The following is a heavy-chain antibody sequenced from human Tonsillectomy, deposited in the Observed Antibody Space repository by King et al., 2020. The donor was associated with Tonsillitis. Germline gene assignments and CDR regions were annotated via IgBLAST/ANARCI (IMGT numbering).Heavy chain of an antibody. V-gene: IGHV1-69*01. CDR1: GGTFSSYA. D-gene: IGHD2-2*03. Sequence: QLVQSGAEVKKPGSSVKVSCKASGGTFSSYAISWVRQAPGQGLEWMGGIIPIFDTRNYAQKFRDRVTISADESTSTVYMEMSSLKSEVAAVYYCARGGMDRNWFDPWGQGTLVTVS. CDR3: ARGGMDRNWFDP. CDR2: IIPIFDTR. J-gene: IGHJ5*02.